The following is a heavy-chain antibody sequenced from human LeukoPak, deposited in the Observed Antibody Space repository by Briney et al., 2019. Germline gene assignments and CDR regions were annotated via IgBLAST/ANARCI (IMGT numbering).Heavy chain of an antibody. Sequence: SVKVSCKASGGTFSSYAISWVRQAPGQGLEWMGGIIPIFGKANYTQKFQGRVTITADESTSTAYMELSSLRSEDTAVYYCARGEIVVVPAAARSAFDIWGQGTMVTVSS. J-gene: IGHJ3*02. CDR2: IIPIFGKA. D-gene: IGHD2-2*01. CDR3: ARGEIVVVPAAARSAFDI. CDR1: GGTFSSYA. V-gene: IGHV1-69*13.